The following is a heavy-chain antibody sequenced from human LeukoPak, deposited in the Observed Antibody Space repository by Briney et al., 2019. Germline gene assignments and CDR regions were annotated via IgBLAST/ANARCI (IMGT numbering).Heavy chain of an antibody. CDR1: GDSLCTHY. CDR2: IYGSGST. CDR3: ARNVGWYSHDS. Sequence: KPSETLSLTCTVSGDSLCTHYWRWIRQPRGEGLEWNGYIYGSGSTHYDPSLRSRVTISEDTSKNQFSLKLTSVTAADTAVYYCARNVGWYSHDSWGQGTLATVSS. D-gene: IGHD6-19*01. J-gene: IGHJ4*02. V-gene: IGHV4-59*08.